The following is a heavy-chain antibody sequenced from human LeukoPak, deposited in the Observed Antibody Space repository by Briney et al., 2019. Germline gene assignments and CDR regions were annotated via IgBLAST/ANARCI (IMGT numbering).Heavy chain of an antibody. Sequence: SETLSLTCAVSGYSISSGYYWGWIRQPPGKGLEWIGSIYHSGSTYYNPSLKSRVTISVDTSKNQFSLKLNSVTAADTAVYYCARHRAYYYDSSGYLNWFDPWGQGTLVTVSS. CDR3: ARHRAYYYDSSGYLNWFDP. CDR2: IYHSGST. V-gene: IGHV4-38-2*01. D-gene: IGHD3-22*01. CDR1: GYSISSGYY. J-gene: IGHJ5*02.